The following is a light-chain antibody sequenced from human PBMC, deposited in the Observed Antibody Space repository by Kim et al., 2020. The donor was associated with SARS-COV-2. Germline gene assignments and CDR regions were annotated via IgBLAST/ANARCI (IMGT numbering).Light chain of an antibody. J-gene: IGKJ1*01. Sequence: EIVLTQSPATLSLSPGVRATLSCRASQSVSSSLAWYQQKPGQTPRVVIYDASNMATGIPARFSGSGSGTDFTLTISSLEPEDFAVYHWHQANNGWTFGQGTKVDIK. CDR2: DAS. CDR1: QSVSSS. V-gene: IGKV3-11*01. CDR3: HQANNGWT.